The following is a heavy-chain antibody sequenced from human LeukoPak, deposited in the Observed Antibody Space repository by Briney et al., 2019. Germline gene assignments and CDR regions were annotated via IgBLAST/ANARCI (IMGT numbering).Heavy chain of an antibody. Sequence: GGSLRLSCSASGFTFSSYAIHWVRQAPGKGLEYVSGISSNGGNTYNANSLKGRITISRDNSKNTVDLQMSSLRTEDTAVYFCVKRTGLYFDYWGQGTLVTVSS. CDR3: VKRTGLYFDY. CDR2: ISSNGGNT. V-gene: IGHV3-64D*09. CDR1: GFTFSSYA. D-gene: IGHD7-27*01. J-gene: IGHJ4*02.